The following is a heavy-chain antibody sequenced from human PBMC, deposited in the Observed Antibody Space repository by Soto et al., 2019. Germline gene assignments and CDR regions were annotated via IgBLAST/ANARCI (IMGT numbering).Heavy chain of an antibody. J-gene: IGHJ6*02. Sequence: QVQLVQSGAEVKKPGSSVKVSCTAAGGTLINYAISWVRQAPGQGLEWMGGIIPIFGTSNYAQKFQGRVTITADKSSSTAYMELSSLRSEDTAIYYCARDSVRRNKHVIAWTDYHDGFAVWGLGTTVAVSS. CDR3: ARDSVRRNKHVIAWTDYHDGFAV. V-gene: IGHV1-69*06. CDR2: IIPIFGTS. CDR1: GGTLINYA. D-gene: IGHD2-21*01.